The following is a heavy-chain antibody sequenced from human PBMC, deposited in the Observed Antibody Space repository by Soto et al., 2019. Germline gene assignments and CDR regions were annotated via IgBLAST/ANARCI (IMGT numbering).Heavy chain of an antibody. CDR3: ARLQYSFGSSFDS. CDR2: IYYSGST. Sequence: PSETLSLTCTVSGGSISSYYWSWIRQPPGKGLEWIGYIYYSGSTNYNPSLKSRVTISVDTSKNQFSLKLSSVTAADTAVYYCARLQYSFGSSFDSGGRGPRVTVS. D-gene: IGHD5-18*01. CDR1: GGSISSYY. J-gene: IGHJ4*02. V-gene: IGHV4-59*08.